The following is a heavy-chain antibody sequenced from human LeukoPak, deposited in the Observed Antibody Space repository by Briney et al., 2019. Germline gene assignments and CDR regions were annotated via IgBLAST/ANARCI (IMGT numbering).Heavy chain of an antibody. CDR3: ASSDTVTDANWFDP. Sequence: KPSETLSLTCTVSGGSISSYYWSWIRQPPGKGLELIGYIYYSGSTNYNPSLKSRVTISVDTSKNQFSLKLSSVTAADTAVYYCASSDTVTDANWFDPWGQGALVTVSS. CDR2: IYYSGST. D-gene: IGHD4-11*01. J-gene: IGHJ5*02. V-gene: IGHV4-59*01. CDR1: GGSISSYY.